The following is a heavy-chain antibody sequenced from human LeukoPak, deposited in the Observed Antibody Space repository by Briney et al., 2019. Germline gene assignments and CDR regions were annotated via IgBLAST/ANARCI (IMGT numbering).Heavy chain of an antibody. V-gene: IGHV4-59*01. Sequence: PSETLSLTCTVSGGSISSYYWSWIRQPPGKGLEWIGYIYYSGSTNYNSSLKSRVTISVDTSKNQFSLKLSSVTAADTAVYYCARAIRDSSGYVKRGVFQHWGQGTLVTVSS. J-gene: IGHJ1*01. CDR2: IYYSGST. D-gene: IGHD6-19*01. CDR3: ARAIRDSSGYVKRGVFQH. CDR1: GGSISSYY.